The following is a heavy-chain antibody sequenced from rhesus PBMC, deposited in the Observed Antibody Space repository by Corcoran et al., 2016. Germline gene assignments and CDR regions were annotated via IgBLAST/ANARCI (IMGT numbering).Heavy chain of an antibody. Sequence: EVRRVESGGGLVKPGGSLRLSCSASGFTFGDYYMTWVRPAPGKGPGWVGFITNKANGGTAESAASVKGRFTISRDDSKSIASLQMNSLKTEDTAVYYCVRDVVLLNIGRFDYWGQGVLVTVSS. V-gene: IGHV3-116*02. CDR2: ITNKANGGTA. CDR1: GFTFGDYY. D-gene: IGHD2-2*01. CDR3: VRDVVLLNIGRFDY. J-gene: IGHJ4*01.